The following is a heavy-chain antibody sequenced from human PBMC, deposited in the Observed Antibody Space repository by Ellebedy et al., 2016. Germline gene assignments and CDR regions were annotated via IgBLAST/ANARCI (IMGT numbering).Heavy chain of an antibody. J-gene: IGHJ6*02. CDR2: ISGYNGNT. Sequence: ASVKVSXKASRGTFSSYAISWVRQAPGQGLEWMAWISGYNGNTNYAQKVQGRVAMTTDTSTSTAYMELRSLRSDDTAVYYCARDSAMVRGLTINYYYYAMDVWGQGTTVTVSS. V-gene: IGHV1-18*01. CDR3: ARDSAMVRGLTINYYYYAMDV. CDR1: RGTFSSYA. D-gene: IGHD3-10*01.